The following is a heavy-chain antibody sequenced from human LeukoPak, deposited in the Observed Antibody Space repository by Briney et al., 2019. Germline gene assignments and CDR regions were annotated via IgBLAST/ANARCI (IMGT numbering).Heavy chain of an antibody. V-gene: IGHV1-18*04. CDR1: GYTFTSYG. Sequence: ASVKVSCKASGYTFTSYGISWVRQAPGQGLEWMGWISAYNGNTNYAQKLQGRVTMTTDTSTSTAYMELRSLRSDDTAVYYCARGGYYYDSRGGTFDIWGQGTMVTVSS. CDR3: ARGGYYYDSRGGTFDI. CDR2: ISAYNGNT. J-gene: IGHJ3*02. D-gene: IGHD3-22*01.